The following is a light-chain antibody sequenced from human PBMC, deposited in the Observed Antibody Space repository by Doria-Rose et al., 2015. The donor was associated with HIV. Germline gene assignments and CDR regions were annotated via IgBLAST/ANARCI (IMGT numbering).Light chain of an antibody. CDR3: HQYGTSWT. CDR2: DGS. J-gene: IGKJ1*01. Sequence: EIVLAQSPGTLSLSTGERATLSCRASQSFSSTYLAWYQQKPGQAPSLLIYDGSTRATGIPDRFSAGGSGTDFTLTINRLEPEDFAPYYCHQYGTSWTFGQGTKVEI. V-gene: IGKV3-20*01. CDR1: QSFSSTY.